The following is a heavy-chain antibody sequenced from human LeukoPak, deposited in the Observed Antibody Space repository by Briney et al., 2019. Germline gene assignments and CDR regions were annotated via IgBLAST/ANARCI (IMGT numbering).Heavy chain of an antibody. V-gene: IGHV1-18*01. CDR3: ARGKGYYDSSGYPLDY. D-gene: IGHD3-22*01. CDR1: GYTFNTYG. CDR2: ISAYNGNT. J-gene: IGHJ4*02. Sequence: ASVKVSCKPSGYTFNTYGITWVRQAPGQGLEWMGWISAYNGNTNYAQKLQGRVTMTTDTSTSTAYMELRSLRSDDTAVYYCARGKGYYDSSGYPLDYWGQGTLVTVSS.